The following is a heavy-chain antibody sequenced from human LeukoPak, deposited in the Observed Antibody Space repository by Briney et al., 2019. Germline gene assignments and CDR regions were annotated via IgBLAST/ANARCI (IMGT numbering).Heavy chain of an antibody. V-gene: IGHV3-7*01. Sequence: PGGSLRLSCAASGFTFSDYRMSWVRQAPGKGLEWVANINQDGSEKYYVASVTGRFTISRDNAKNSLYLQMNSLRVEDTAVYYCARRLYYYYGMDVWGQGTTVTVSS. CDR1: GFTFSDYR. CDR2: INQDGSEK. D-gene: IGHD3-16*01. CDR3: ARRLYYYYGMDV. J-gene: IGHJ6*02.